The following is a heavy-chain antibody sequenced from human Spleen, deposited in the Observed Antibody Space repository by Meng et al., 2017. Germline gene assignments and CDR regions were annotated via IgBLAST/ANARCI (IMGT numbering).Heavy chain of an antibody. V-gene: IGHV4-4*02. CDR2: IYHSGST. Sequence: VPLQESCPGLVTPSGTLSPTCAVSGGSISSSNWWSWVRQPPGKGLEWIGEIYHSGSTNYNPSLKSRVTISVDKSKNQFSLKLSSVTAADTAVYYCARTGDRGYCSGGSCSPNWFDPWGQGTLVTVSS. CDR1: GGSISSSNW. CDR3: ARTGDRGYCSGGSCSPNWFDP. J-gene: IGHJ5*02. D-gene: IGHD2-15*01.